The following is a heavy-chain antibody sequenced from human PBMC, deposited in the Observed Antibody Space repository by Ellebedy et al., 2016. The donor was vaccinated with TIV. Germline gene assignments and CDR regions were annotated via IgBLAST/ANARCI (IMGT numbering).Heavy chain of an antibody. Sequence: GESLKISXAASGFTFSSYAMSWVRQAPGKGLEWVAVIWYDGSNKYYADSVKGRFTISRDNSKNTLYLQMNSLRAEDTAVYYCARDAVGFDIWGQGTMVTVSS. CDR2: IWYDGSNK. CDR1: GFTFSSYA. J-gene: IGHJ3*02. D-gene: IGHD4-23*01. CDR3: ARDAVGFDI. V-gene: IGHV3-33*08.